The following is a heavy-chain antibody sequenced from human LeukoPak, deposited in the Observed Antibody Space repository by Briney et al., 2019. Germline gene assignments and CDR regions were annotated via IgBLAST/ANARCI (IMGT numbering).Heavy chain of an antibody. CDR1: GFTFSSYA. CDR3: AKATGYRL. J-gene: IGHJ4*02. CDR2: ISNSDYST. V-gene: IGHV3-23*01. Sequence: PGGSLRLSCAACGFTFSSYAMSWVRQAPGKGLEWVSTISNSDYSTYYADSVKGRCTISRANSENTLYLQMNNLRAEDTAVYYCAKATGYRLWGQGTLVTVSS. D-gene: IGHD1-14*01.